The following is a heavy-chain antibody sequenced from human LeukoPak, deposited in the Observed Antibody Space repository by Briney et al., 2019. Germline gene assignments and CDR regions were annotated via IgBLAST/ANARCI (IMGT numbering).Heavy chain of an antibody. J-gene: IGHJ4*02. Sequence: SETLSLTCAVYGGSFSGYYWSWIRQPPGKGLEWIGEINHSGSTNYNPSLKSRVTISVDTSKNQFSLKLNSVTAADTAVYYCARVGALGGHDFWGQGSLVTVSS. D-gene: IGHD1-26*01. V-gene: IGHV4-34*01. CDR2: INHSGST. CDR3: ARVGALGGHDF. CDR1: GGSFSGYY.